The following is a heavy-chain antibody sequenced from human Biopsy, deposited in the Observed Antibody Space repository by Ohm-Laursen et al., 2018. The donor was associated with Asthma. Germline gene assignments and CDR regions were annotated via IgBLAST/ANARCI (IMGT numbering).Heavy chain of an antibody. CDR3: ARHDHRWDTYADF. J-gene: IGHJ4*02. Sequence: SQTLSLTCAVYGGSFSSNYWSWIRQTPGKGLEWLGDTHHSGYTNYNPSLSSRLPLSVDTSKNQFSLILSSVTAADTAVYYCARHDHRWDTYADFWGQGTLVTVSS. CDR2: THHSGYT. D-gene: IGHD2-2*01. CDR1: GGSFSSNY. V-gene: IGHV4-34*01.